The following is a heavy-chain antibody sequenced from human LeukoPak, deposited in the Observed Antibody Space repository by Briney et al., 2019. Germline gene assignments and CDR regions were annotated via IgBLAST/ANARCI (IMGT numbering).Heavy chain of an antibody. V-gene: IGHV3-30*04. J-gene: IGHJ3*02. D-gene: IGHD6-6*01. CDR3: ARENEYSSSPDAFDI. Sequence: GGSLRLSCAASGFTFSSYAMHWVRQAPGKGLEWVAVISYDGSNKYYADSVKGRFTISRDNSKNTLYLQMNSLRAEDTAVYYCARENEYSSSPDAFDIWGQGTMVTVSS. CDR2: ISYDGSNK. CDR1: GFTFSSYA.